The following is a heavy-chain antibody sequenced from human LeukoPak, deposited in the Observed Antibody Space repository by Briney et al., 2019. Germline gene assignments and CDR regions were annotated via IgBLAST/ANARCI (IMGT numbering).Heavy chain of an antibody. V-gene: IGHV4-31*03. CDR3: ARFRDRPAAAIAFDY. Sequence: PPETLSLTCTVSGGSISSGGYYWSWIRQHPGKGLEWIGYIYYSGSTYYNPSLKSRVTISVDTSKNQFSLKLSSVTAADTAVYYCARFRDRPAAAIAFDYWGQGTLVTVSS. CDR1: GGSISSGGYY. J-gene: IGHJ4*02. CDR2: IYYSGST. D-gene: IGHD2-2*01.